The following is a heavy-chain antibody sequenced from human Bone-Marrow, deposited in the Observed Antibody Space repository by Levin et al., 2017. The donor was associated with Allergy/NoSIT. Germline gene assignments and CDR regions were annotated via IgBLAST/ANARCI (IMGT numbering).Heavy chain of an antibody. CDR2: TYYTGRT. CDR1: GDSITSYY. CDR3: AVGVAAAESTGGYYYYYMDV. V-gene: IGHV4-59*01. J-gene: IGHJ6*03. Sequence: SETLSLTCTVSGDSITSYYWSWVRQPPGKGLEWIGYTYYTGRTKYNPSLDSRVTISIDTSKSQFSLRLTSVTAAETAIYYCAVGVAAAESTGGYYYYYMDVWGKGTAVTVSS. D-gene: IGHD6-13*01.